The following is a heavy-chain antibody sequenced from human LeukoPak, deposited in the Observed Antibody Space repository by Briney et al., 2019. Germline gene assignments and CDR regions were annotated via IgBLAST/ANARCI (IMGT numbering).Heavy chain of an antibody. CDR3: ARVRAAAGKKYDY. CDR1: GFTFSSYG. J-gene: IGHJ4*02. Sequence: GRSLRLSCAASGFTFSSYGMHWVRQAPGKGLEWVAVIWYDGSNKYYADSVKGRFTISRDNAKNTLYLQMNSLRAEDTAVYYCARVRAAAGKKYDYWGQGTLVTVSS. V-gene: IGHV3-33*01. D-gene: IGHD6-13*01. CDR2: IWYDGSNK.